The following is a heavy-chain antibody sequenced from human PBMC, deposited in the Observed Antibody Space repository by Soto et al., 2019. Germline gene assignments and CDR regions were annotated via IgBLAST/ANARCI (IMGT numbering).Heavy chain of an antibody. Sequence: QVQLVEAGGGVVQPGRSLRLSCAASGFTFRSYAMHWVRQAPGKGLEWVAIISYDGIRHFHADSVKGRFTISRDNSKNTLFLQMNSLRNEDTAVYYCARDSMAATCASWAVNMFDPWFQGTLVTVS. D-gene: IGHD6-13*01. CDR3: ARDSMAATCASWAVNMFDP. J-gene: IGHJ5*02. CDR2: ISYDGIRH. V-gene: IGHV3-30-3*01. CDR1: GFTFRSYA.